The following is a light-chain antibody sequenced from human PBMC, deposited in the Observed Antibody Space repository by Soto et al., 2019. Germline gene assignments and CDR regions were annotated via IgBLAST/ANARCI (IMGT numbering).Light chain of an antibody. CDR3: CSYAGSYTYV. V-gene: IGLV2-11*01. CDR2: DVS. J-gene: IGLJ1*01. Sequence: QSVLTQPRSVSGSPGQSVTISCTGPSSDVGGYNYVSWYQQHPGRAPKVMIYDVSKRPSGVPDRFSGSKSGNTASLTISGLQAEDEADYYCCSYAGSYTYVFGTGTKVTVL. CDR1: SSDVGGYNY.